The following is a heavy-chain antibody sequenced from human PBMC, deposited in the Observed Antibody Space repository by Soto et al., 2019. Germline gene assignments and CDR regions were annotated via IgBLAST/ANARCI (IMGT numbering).Heavy chain of an antibody. CDR1: AGSISRYY. V-gene: IGHV4-59*08. CDR2: MHYSGNT. D-gene: IGHD2-8*02. J-gene: IGHJ4*02. Sequence: SENLSLTCSVSAGSISRYYCSWVRQPPGKGLEWIGHMHYSGNTRYNPSLKSRATVSLDTSKNQFSLKLSSVTAADTAVYYCATSTGLSGFSLWGEVT. CDR3: ATSTGLSGFSL.